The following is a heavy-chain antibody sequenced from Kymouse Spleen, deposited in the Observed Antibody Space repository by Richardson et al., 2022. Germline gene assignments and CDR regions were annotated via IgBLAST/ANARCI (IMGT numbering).Heavy chain of an antibody. V-gene: IGHV3-73*02. CDR1: GFTFSGSA. D-gene: IGHD6-19*01. CDR3: TRHGGAVAGTDYYYGMDV. CDR2: IRSKANSYAT. Sequence: EVQLVESGGGLVQPGGSLKLSCAASGFTFSGSAMHWVRQASGKGLEWVGRIRSKANSYATAYAASVKGRFTISRDDSKNTAYLQMNSLKTEDTAVYYCTRHGGAVAGTDYYYGMDVWGQGTTVTVSS. J-gene: IGHJ6*02.